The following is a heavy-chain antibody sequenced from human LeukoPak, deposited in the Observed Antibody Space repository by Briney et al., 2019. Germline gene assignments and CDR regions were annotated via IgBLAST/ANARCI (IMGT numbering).Heavy chain of an antibody. CDR1: GYTFTGYY. CDR2: INPNSGGT. Sequence: ASVKVSCKASGYTFTGYYMHWVRQAPGQGLEWMGWINPNSGGTNYAQKFQGRVTMTRDTSISTAYMELSRLRSDDTAVCYCARGIWFGELSNDYWGQGTLVTVSS. J-gene: IGHJ4*02. CDR3: ARGIWFGELSNDY. D-gene: IGHD3-10*01. V-gene: IGHV1-2*02.